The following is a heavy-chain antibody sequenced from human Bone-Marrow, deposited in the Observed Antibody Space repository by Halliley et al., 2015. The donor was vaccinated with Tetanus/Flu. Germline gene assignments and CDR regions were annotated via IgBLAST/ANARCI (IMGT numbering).Heavy chain of an antibody. J-gene: IGHJ4*02. CDR1: GDSIIATTYY. Sequence: GLVKPSETLSLTCTVSGDSIIATTYYWAWIRQPPGKGLEWIGSFYYGGGAYYNPSLESRVTISVDTSKNQLSLRVHSVTAADTAAFYCARLVVPASYYDNWGQGTLVPVSS. D-gene: IGHD2-15*01. CDR3: ARLVVPASYYDN. CDR2: FYYGGGA. V-gene: IGHV4-39*01.